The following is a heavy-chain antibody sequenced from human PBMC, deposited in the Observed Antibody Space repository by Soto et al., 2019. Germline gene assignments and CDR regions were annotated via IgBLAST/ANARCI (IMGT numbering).Heavy chain of an antibody. V-gene: IGHV4-39*01. Sequence: PSETLSLTCTVSGGSISTSIYYWGWIRQPPGKGLEWIGSVYYSGSTYYNPSLKSRVTISIDTSKNQLSVKLSSVTAADTAIYYCARHGNRDGYNYLNWFHSWGQGTLVTVSS. CDR3: ARHGNRDGYNYLNWFHS. CDR2: VYYSGST. D-gene: IGHD5-12*01. CDR1: GGSISTSIYY. J-gene: IGHJ5*01.